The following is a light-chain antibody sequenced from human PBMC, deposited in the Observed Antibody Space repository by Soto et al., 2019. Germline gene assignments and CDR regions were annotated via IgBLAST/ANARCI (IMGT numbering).Light chain of an antibody. CDR3: QQYMEWPRT. CDR1: QSVYSN. V-gene: IGKV3-15*01. CDR2: GAS. Sequence: EIVLTQSPVTLSVSPGERATLSCRAGQSVYSNLAWYQQKPGQAPRLLIYGASTMATGIPARFSGSGFGTEFTLTISSQEPEDFAVYYCQQYMEWPRTFGQGTKVEV. J-gene: IGKJ1*01.